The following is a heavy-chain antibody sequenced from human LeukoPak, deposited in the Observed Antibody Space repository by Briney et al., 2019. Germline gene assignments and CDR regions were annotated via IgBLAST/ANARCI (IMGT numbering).Heavy chain of an antibody. CDR1: GLTFSSYA. J-gene: IGHJ4*02. CDR3: VRRITGSYLAGQFDY. D-gene: IGHD1-26*01. V-gene: IGHV3-48*03. Sequence: GGSLRLSCAASGLTFSSYAMNWVRQAPGKGLEWVSSIGGSGSPIYYADSVKGRFTISRDNAKNSLFLQMNSLRAEDTAIYYCVRRITGSYLAGQFDYWGQGTLVTVSS. CDR2: IGGSGSPI.